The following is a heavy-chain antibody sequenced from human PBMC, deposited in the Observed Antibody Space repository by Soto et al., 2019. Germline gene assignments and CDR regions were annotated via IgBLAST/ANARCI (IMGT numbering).Heavy chain of an antibody. D-gene: IGHD3-9*01. V-gene: IGHV3-66*01. CDR3: ESRGAGYPH. CDR1: GFSVNQDF. Sequence: EVQVVESGGGLVQPGGSLRLSCAASGFSVNQDFMSWVRQAPGKGLEWVSTMYSTGTTDYADSVRGRFTISKDNSKNTPELQTNSLRAEDTAGYNCESRGAGYPHWGQGTLVTVSS. CDR2: MYSTGTT. J-gene: IGHJ4*02.